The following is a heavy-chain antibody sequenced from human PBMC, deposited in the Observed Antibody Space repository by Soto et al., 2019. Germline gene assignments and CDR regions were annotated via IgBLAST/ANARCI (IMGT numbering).Heavy chain of an antibody. J-gene: IGHJ6*02. CDR1: GFTFSSYW. D-gene: IGHD3-3*01. CDR2: IKQDGSEK. CDR3: ARDKRYYDFWSGILEV. V-gene: IGHV3-7*01. Sequence: GGSLRLSCAASGFTFSSYWMSWVRQAPGKGLEWVANIKQDGSEKYYVDSVKGRFTISRDNAKNSLYLQMNSLRAEDTAVYYCARDKRYYDFWSGILEVSGQETTVSASS.